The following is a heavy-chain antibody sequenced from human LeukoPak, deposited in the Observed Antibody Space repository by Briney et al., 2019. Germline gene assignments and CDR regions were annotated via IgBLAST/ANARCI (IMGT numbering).Heavy chain of an antibody. D-gene: IGHD6-6*01. CDR2: ISSSSSYV. V-gene: IGHV3-21*01. Sequence: GGSLRLSCAASGFTFSSYSMNWVRQAPGKGLEWVSSISSSSSYVYYADSVEGRFTISRDNARNSLYLQMNSLRAEDTAVYYCARDPPSSSSFYMDVWGKGTTVTVSS. J-gene: IGHJ6*03. CDR3: ARDPPSSSSFYMDV. CDR1: GFTFSSYS.